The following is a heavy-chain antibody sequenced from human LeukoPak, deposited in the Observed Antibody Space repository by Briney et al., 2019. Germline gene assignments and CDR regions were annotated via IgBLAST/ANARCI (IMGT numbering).Heavy chain of an antibody. CDR3: ARCDWLLYFYYFDY. J-gene: IGHJ4*02. D-gene: IGHD3-9*01. CDR2: ISAYNGNT. V-gene: IGHV1-18*01. CDR1: GYTFTSYG. Sequence: ASVKVSCKASGYTFTSYGISWLRQAPGQGLELMGWISAYNGNTNYAQKLQGRVTMTTDTSTSTAYMELRSQRSDDTAVYYCARCDWLLYFYYFDYWGQGTLVTVSS.